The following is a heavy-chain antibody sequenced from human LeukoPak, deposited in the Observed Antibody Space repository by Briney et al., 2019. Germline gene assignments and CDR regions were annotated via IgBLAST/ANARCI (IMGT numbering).Heavy chain of an antibody. J-gene: IGHJ1*01. D-gene: IGHD6-13*01. CDR3: AREGFVVAAAGHVGYFQH. Sequence: GGSLRLSCAASGFTFSTYGMHWVRQAPGKGLEWVAVIWYDGSNKYYADSVKGRFTISRDNSKNTLYLQMSSLRAEDTAVYYCAREGFVVAAAGHVGYFQHWGQGTLVTVSS. CDR1: GFTFSTYG. V-gene: IGHV3-33*01. CDR2: IWYDGSNK.